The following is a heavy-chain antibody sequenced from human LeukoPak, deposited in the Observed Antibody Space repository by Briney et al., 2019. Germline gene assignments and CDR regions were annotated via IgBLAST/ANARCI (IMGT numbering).Heavy chain of an antibody. CDR1: GGSISSYH. D-gene: IGHD6-19*01. V-gene: IGHV4-4*09. J-gene: IGHJ5*02. CDR2: IYTSGST. CDR3: ARPSLERDSSGWYWFDP. Sequence: SETLSLTYTVSGGSISSYHWSWIRQPPGQGLEWIGYIYTSGSTNYNPSLKSRVTISVDTSKNQFSLKLSSVTAADTAVYYCARPSLERDSSGWYWFDPWGQGTLVTVSS.